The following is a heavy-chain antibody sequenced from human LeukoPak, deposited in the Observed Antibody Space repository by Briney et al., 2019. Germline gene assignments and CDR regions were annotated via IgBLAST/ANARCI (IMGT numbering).Heavy chain of an antibody. V-gene: IGHV1-46*01. Sequence: ASVKVSCKASGYTFTSYYMYWVRQAPGQGLECMGIINPSGGSTSYTQKCQGRVTTTRDTSTTTVYMEVSSMRSHDSAVFYYGARKEVGYYYNYDYWGQGTLVTVSS. J-gene: IGHJ4*02. CDR3: GARKEVGYYYNYDY. CDR2: INPSGGST. CDR1: GYTFTSYY. D-gene: IGHD1-26*01.